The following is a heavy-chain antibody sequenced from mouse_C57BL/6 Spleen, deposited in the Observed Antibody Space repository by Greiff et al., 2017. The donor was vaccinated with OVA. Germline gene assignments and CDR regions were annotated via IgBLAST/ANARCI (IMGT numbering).Heavy chain of an antibody. CDR2: IYPGDGDT. CDR3: ARSEYEVYFDG. CDR1: GYAFSSSW. V-gene: IGHV1-82*01. D-gene: IGHD1-3*01. Sequence: VQLQQSGPELVKPGASVKISCKASGYAFSSSWMNWVKQRPGKGLEWIGRIYPGDGDTNYNGKFKGKATLTADKSSSTAYMQLSSLTSEDSAVYICARSEYEVYFDGGGQGTTLTVSS. J-gene: IGHJ2*01.